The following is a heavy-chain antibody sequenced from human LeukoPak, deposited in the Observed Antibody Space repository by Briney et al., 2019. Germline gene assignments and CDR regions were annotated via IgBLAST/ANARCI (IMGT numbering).Heavy chain of an antibody. V-gene: IGHV3-74*03. D-gene: IGHD5-12*01. Sequence: GGSLRLSCAASGFTFSSYWMHWVRQAPGKGLVWVSRINSDGSSTTYADSVKGRFTISRDNAKNTLYLQMNSLRVEDTAVYYCAREGRVSGYDFDCWGQGTLVTVSS. CDR2: INSDGSST. CDR3: AREGRVSGYDFDC. J-gene: IGHJ4*02. CDR1: GFTFSSYW.